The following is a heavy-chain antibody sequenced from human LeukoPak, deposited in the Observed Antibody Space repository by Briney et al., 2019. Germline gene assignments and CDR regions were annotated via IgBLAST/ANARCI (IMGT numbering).Heavy chain of an antibody. J-gene: IGHJ4*02. D-gene: IGHD1-26*01. CDR1: GYIFTSYS. Sequence: ASVKVSCKASGYIFTSYSISWVRQAPGQGLEWMGWISTHNGHTNYAQKLQGRVTMTTDTSTTTAYMELRSLRSDDTAMYYCARDLRSGNYDFDYWGQGTLVTVSS. CDR3: ARDLRSGNYDFDY. CDR2: ISTHNGHT. V-gene: IGHV1-18*01.